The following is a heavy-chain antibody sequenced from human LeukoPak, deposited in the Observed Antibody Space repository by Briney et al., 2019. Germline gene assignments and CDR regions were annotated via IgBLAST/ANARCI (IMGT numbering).Heavy chain of an antibody. V-gene: IGHV3-33*01. CDR1: GFTFSSYS. Sequence: GGYLRLSCTASGFTFSSYSMHWVRQAPCKGLEWVAVIWNDATNKYYADSVKGRFTISKDNSRNTLNLQMDSLRAEDTAVYYCARWGSGGLTLDYWGQGALVTVSS. D-gene: IGHD3-10*01. CDR3: ARWGSGGLTLDY. J-gene: IGHJ4*02. CDR2: IWNDATNK.